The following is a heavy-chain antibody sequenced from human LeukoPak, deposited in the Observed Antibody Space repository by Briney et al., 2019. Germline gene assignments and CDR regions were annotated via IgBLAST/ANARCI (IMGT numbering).Heavy chain of an antibody. V-gene: IGHV4-4*02. CDR3: ARGGYYDSSGSWFDP. Sequence: SGTLSLTCAVSGGSISSNNWWGWVRQPPGKGLEWIGEIYHSGSPNYNPSLKSRVTISVDKSRNHFSLNLSSVTAADTAVYYCARGGYYDSSGSWFDPWGQGTLVTVSS. D-gene: IGHD3-22*01. CDR2: IYHSGSP. CDR1: GGSISSNNW. J-gene: IGHJ5*02.